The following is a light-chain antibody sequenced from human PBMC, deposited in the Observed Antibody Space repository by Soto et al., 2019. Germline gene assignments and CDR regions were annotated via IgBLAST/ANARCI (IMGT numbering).Light chain of an antibody. CDR1: TSNIGNNY. Sequence: QSVLTQPPSVSAAPGQKVTISCSGSTSNIGNNYVSWYQHLPGAAPKLLIYDYNRRPSGIPDQFSGSRSGTLATLGITGLQTGDEADYYCATWDSSLRAYVFGAGTKLTVL. CDR2: DYN. V-gene: IGLV1-51*01. CDR3: ATWDSSLRAYV. J-gene: IGLJ1*01.